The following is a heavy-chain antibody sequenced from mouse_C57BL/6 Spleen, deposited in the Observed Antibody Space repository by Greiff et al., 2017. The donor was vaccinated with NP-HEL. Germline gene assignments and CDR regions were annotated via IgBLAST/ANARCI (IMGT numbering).Heavy chain of an antibody. CDR2: IYPGSGNT. Sequence: VQLVESGAELVRPGASVKLSCKASGYTFTDYYINWVKQRPGQGLEWIARIYPGSGNTYYNEKFKGKATLTAEKSSSTAYMQLSSLTSEDSAVYFCARWLLTMDYWGQGTSVTVSS. V-gene: IGHV1-76*01. D-gene: IGHD2-3*01. CDR3: ARWLLTMDY. J-gene: IGHJ4*01. CDR1: GYTFTDYY.